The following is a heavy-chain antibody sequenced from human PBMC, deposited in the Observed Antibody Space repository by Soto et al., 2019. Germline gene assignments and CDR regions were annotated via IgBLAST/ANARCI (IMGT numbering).Heavy chain of an antibody. D-gene: IGHD6-19*01. J-gene: IGHJ4*02. Sequence: QLQLQESGSGLVKPSQTLSLTCAVSGGSISSGGYSWSWIRQPPGKGLQWIGYIYHSGSTYYNPSLNSRVTLPVDRSKNQFSPKLSSVTAADTAVYYCASAGGLGAVAADYWGQGTLVTVSS. CDR3: ASAGGLGAVAADY. V-gene: IGHV4-30-2*01. CDR2: IYHSGST. CDR1: GGSISSGGYS.